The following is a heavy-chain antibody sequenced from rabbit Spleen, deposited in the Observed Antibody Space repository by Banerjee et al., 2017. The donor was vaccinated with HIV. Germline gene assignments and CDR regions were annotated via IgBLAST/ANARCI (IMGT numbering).Heavy chain of an antibody. V-gene: IGHV1S45*01. CDR3: ARDLDGVIGWNFGW. Sequence: QEQLEESGGDLVKPGASLTLTCTASGVSFSISSYMCWVRQAPGKGLEWITCIDSGSSGFTYFATWAKGRFTCSKTSSTTVTLQMTSLTVADTATYFCARDLDGVIGWNFGWWGQGTLVTVS. CDR1: GVSFSISSY. D-gene: IGHD1-1*01. CDR2: IDSGSSGFT. J-gene: IGHJ4*01.